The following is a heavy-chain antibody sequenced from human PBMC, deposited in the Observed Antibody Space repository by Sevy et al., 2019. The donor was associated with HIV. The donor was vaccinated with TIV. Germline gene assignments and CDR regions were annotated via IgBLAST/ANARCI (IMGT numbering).Heavy chain of an antibody. D-gene: IGHD5-12*01. Sequence: ASVKVSCKASGGTFSSYAISWVRQAPGQGLEWMGGIIPIFGTANYAQKFQGRVTITADESTSTAYMELSSLRSEDTAVYYWAGGARGYSGYDSYFFDYWGQGTLVTVSS. CDR1: GGTFSSYA. CDR2: IIPIFGTA. J-gene: IGHJ4*02. V-gene: IGHV1-69*13. CDR3: AGGARGYSGYDSYFFDY.